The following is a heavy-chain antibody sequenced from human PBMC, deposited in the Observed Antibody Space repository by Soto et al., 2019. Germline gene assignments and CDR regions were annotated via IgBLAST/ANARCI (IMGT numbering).Heavy chain of an antibody. D-gene: IGHD6-13*01. J-gene: IGHJ6*02. CDR2: ISGGDERT. CDR1: GFKFSDYA. V-gene: IGHV3-23*01. Sequence: EVQLLESGGGLVQPGGSLRLSCEASGFKFSDYAMTWVRQAPGKGLEWVSTISGGDERTYYADSVKGRFSISRDNPRNTVYLQMNNLRAEDTALYHCVKDWTGSTCPCMDVWGQGTTVTVSS. CDR3: VKDWTGSTCPCMDV.